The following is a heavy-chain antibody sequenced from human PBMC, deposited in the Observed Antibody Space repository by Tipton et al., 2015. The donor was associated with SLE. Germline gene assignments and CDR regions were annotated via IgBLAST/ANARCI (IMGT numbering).Heavy chain of an antibody. CDR2: ISSSGSTI. D-gene: IGHD2-15*01. J-gene: IGHJ2*01. CDR1: GFTFSNAW. CDR3: ARDGGDIVVVVAATPWYFDL. Sequence: SLRLSCAASGFTFSNAWMSWVRQAPGKGLEWVSYISSSGSTIYYADSVKGRFTISRDNAKNSLYLQMNSLRAEDTAVYYCARDGGDIVVVVAATPWYFDLWGRGTLVTVSS. V-gene: IGHV3-11*04.